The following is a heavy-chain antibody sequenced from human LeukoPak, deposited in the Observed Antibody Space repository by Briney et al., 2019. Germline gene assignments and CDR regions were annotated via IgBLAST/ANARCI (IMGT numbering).Heavy chain of an antibody. CDR2: IYYSGST. CDR1: GGSFSGTNYY. CDR3: ARVSYYGSGSYDYYYYYMDV. Sequence: SETLSLTCTVSGGSFSGTNYYWGWLRQPPGEGLAWIGSIYYSGSTRYNPSLKSRVTISVDTSKNQFSLKLSSVTAADTAVYYCARVSYYGSGSYDYYYYYMDVWGKGTTVTVSS. J-gene: IGHJ6*03. D-gene: IGHD3-10*01. V-gene: IGHV4-39*07.